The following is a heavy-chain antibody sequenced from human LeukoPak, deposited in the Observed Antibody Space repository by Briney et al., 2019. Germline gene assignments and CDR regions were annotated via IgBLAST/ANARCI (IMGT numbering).Heavy chain of an antibody. D-gene: IGHD3-3*01. Sequence: GSLRLSCAASGFTFSSYSMNWVRQASGKGLECVSYISSSSTTIYYADSVKGRFTISRDNAKNSLYLQMNSLRAEDTAVYYCARGPPISGNFWRGKNHPPDYWGQGTLVTVSS. CDR3: ARGPPISGNFWRGKNHPPDY. CDR1: GFTFSSYS. V-gene: IGHV3-48*01. J-gene: IGHJ4*02. CDR2: ISSSSTTI.